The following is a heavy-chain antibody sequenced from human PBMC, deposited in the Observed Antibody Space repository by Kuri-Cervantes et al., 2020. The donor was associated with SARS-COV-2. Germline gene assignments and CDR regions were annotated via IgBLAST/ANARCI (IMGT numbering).Heavy chain of an antibody. CDR2: ISSSSSHI. Sequence: GGSLRLSCAASGFTFRTSTMHWARQAPGKGLEWVSSISSSSSHIYYADSVKGRFTSSRDNAKNSLYLQMNSLRAEDTAVYYCGRRGYDFWSGFPDYWGQGTLVTVSS. CDR1: GFTFRTST. J-gene: IGHJ4*02. V-gene: IGHV3-21*06. D-gene: IGHD3-3*01. CDR3: GRRGYDFWSGFPDY.